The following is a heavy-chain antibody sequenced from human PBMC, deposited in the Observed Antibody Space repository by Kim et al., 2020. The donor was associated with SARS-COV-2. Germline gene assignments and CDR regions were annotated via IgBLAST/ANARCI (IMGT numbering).Heavy chain of an antibody. CDR2: YHSGDT. V-gene: IGHV4-39*01. CDR3: GRAPDS. J-gene: IGHJ4*02. Sequence: YHSGDTYYNPSLKSRGTISEDTSKNQFSLKVTSVSDADTAVYYCGRAPDSWGQGTLVTVSS.